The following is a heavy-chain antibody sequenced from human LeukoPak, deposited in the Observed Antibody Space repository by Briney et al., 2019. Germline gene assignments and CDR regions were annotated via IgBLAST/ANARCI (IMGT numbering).Heavy chain of an antibody. V-gene: IGHV4-30-2*01. CDR1: GGSISSGGYY. CDR3: ATSGYSSSPYWFDP. Sequence: SETLSLTCTVSGGSISSGGYYWSWIRQPPGKGLEWIGYIYHSGSTYYNPSLKSRVTISVDRSKNQFSLKLSSVTAADTAVYYCATSGYSSSPYWFDPWGQGTLVTVSS. J-gene: IGHJ5*02. D-gene: IGHD6-13*01. CDR2: IYHSGST.